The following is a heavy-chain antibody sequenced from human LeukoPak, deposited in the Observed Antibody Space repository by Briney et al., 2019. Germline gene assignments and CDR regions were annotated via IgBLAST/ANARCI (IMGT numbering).Heavy chain of an antibody. CDR2: IYTSGST. CDR3: ARLGSYSSGYDGDY. Sequence: SETLSLTCTVSGGSISSYYWSWIRQPAGKGLEWIGRIYTSGSTNYNPSLKSRVTMSVDTSKNQFSLKLSSVTAADTGVYYCARLGSYSSGYDGDYWGQGTLVTVSS. J-gene: IGHJ4*02. CDR1: GGSISSYY. V-gene: IGHV4-4*07. D-gene: IGHD3-22*01.